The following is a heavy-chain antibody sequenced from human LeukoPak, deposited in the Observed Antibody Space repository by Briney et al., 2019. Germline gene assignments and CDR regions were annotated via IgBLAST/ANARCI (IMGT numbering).Heavy chain of an antibody. Sequence: PGGSLRLSCAASGFTFSSYWMSWVRQAPGKGLEWVANIKQDGSEKYYVDSVKGRFTISRDNAKNSLYLQMNSLRAEDTAVYYCAREYSSGYYGHPWGAFNIWGQGTMVTVSS. V-gene: IGHV3-7*01. CDR1: GFTFSSYW. J-gene: IGHJ3*02. CDR3: AREYSSGYYGHPWGAFNI. D-gene: IGHD3-22*01. CDR2: IKQDGSEK.